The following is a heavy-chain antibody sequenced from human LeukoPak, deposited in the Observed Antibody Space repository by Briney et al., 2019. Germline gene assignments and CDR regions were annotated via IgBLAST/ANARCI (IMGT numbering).Heavy chain of an antibody. CDR1: GGSFSGYY. CDR3: AREPPYYDFWTMAGGVNWFDP. D-gene: IGHD3-3*01. Sequence: PSETLSLTCAVYGGSFSGYYWSWIRQPPGKGLEWIGEINHSGSTNYNPSLKSRVTISVDTSKNQFSLKLSSVTAADTAVYYCAREPPYYDFWTMAGGVNWFDPWGQGTLVTVSS. J-gene: IGHJ5*02. V-gene: IGHV4-34*01. CDR2: INHSGST.